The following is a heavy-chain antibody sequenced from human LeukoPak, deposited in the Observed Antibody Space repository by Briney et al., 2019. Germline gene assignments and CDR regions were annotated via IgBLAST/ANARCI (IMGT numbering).Heavy chain of an antibody. Sequence: GASVTVSFKASGYTFTSYYMHWVRQAPGQGLEWMGIINPSGGSTSYAKKFQGRVTMTRDTSTSTVYIELSSLRSEDTAVYYCARDHAPRPLYCGGDCYYPNWFDPWGQGSLVTVSS. D-gene: IGHD2-21*02. V-gene: IGHV1-46*01. CDR3: ARDHAPRPLYCGGDCYYPNWFDP. J-gene: IGHJ5*02. CDR1: GYTFTSYY. CDR2: INPSGGST.